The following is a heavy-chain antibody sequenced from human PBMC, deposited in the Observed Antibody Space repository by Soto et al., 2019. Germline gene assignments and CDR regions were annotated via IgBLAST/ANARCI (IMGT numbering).Heavy chain of an antibody. CDR3: VRIRYQLPSSVLWLDP. D-gene: IGHD3-16*01. V-gene: IGHV4-34*01. CDR2: INHVGGT. J-gene: IGHJ5*02. CDR1: GGFLSESY. Sequence: SETLSLTCAVYGGFLSESYWTWIRQPPGKGLEWIGEINHVGGTNYNPSLKGRVTMSVDTSQNQFSLRLSSVTAADTAMYFCVRIRYQLPSSVLWLDPWGQGTPVTVSS.